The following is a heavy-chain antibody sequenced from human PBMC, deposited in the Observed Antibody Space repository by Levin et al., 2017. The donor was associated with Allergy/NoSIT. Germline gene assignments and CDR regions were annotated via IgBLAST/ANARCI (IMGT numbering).Heavy chain of an antibody. CDR3: TTAWAYYDFWSGYWPDY. Sequence: SCAASGFTFSNAWMSWVRQAPGKGLEWVGRIKSKTDGGTTDYAAPVKGRFTISRDDSKNTLYLQMNSLKTEDTAVYYCTTAWAYYDFWSGYWPDYWGQGTLVTVSS. CDR1: GFTFSNAW. J-gene: IGHJ4*02. CDR2: IKSKTDGGTT. D-gene: IGHD3-3*01. V-gene: IGHV3-15*01.